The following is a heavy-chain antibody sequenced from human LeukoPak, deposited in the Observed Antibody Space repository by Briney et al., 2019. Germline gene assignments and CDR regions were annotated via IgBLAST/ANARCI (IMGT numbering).Heavy chain of an antibody. CDR3: ARGSTGDKSNN. CDR1: GGSITSGGYY. V-gene: IGHV4-31*03. CDR2: IYYSVTT. J-gene: IGHJ4*02. D-gene: IGHD7-27*01. Sequence: PSETLSLTCTVSGGSITSGGYYWSWIRQLPGKGLEWIGYIYYSVTTSYNPSLKSRLTISLDTSENQFSLKLSSVTAADTAVYYCARGSTGDKSNNWGQGTLVTVSS.